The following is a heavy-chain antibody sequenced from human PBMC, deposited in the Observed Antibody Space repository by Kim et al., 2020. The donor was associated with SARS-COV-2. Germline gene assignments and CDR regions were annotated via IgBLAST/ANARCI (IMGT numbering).Heavy chain of an antibody. CDR2: MNPNSGNT. CDR1: GYTFTSYD. D-gene: IGHD6-19*01. J-gene: IGHJ5*02. V-gene: IGHV1-8*01. CDR3: ARGVTVAVARNWFDP. Sequence: ASVKVSCKASGYTFTSYDINWVRQATGQGLEWMGWMNPNSGNTGYAQKFQGRVTMTRNTSISTAYMELSSLRSEDTAVYYCARGVTVAVARNWFDPWGQGTLVTVSS.